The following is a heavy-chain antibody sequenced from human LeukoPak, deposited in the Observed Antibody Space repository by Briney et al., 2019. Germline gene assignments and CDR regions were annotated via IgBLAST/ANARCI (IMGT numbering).Heavy chain of an antibody. CDR3: ATDGAGFDT. CDR1: GFTFNDYY. V-gene: IGHV3-11*01. J-gene: IGHJ5*02. CDR2: INIGGTNT. Sequence: GGSLRLSCAASGFTFNDYYMSWIRQVPGKGLEWLSYINIGGTNTHYADPVKGRFTISRDNAKKSLYLEMNNLRAEDTAVYYCATDGAGFDTWGQGVLVTVSS.